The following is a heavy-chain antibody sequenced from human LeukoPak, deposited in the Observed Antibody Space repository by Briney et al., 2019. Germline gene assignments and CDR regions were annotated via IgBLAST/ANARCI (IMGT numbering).Heavy chain of an antibody. J-gene: IGHJ4*02. V-gene: IGHV4-38-2*02. CDR3: ARGGIAARLIDY. Sequence: PSETLSLTCTVSGYSISSGYYWGWIRQPPGKGLEWIGSVYHSGSTYYNPSLKSRVTISVDTSQNQFSLELSSVTAADTAVYYCARGGIAARLIDYWGQGTLVTVSS. CDR2: VYHSGST. CDR1: GYSISSGYY. D-gene: IGHD6-6*01.